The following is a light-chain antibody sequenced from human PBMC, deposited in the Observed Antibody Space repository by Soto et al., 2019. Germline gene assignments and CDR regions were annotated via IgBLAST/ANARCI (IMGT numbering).Light chain of an antibody. CDR1: SSDVGGSKY. V-gene: IGLV2-8*01. CDR2: EVS. CDR3: GSYVGSKSFV. J-gene: IGLJ3*02. Sequence: QSALTQPPSASGSPGQSVTISCTGTSSDVGGSKYVSWYQHHPGKAPKLMLYEVSQRPSGVPDRFSGSKSGNTASLTVSGLQAEDEADYYCGSYVGSKSFVFGGGTKLTVL.